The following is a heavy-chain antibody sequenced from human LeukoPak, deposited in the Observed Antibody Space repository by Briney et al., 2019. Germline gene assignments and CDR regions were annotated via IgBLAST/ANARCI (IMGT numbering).Heavy chain of an antibody. J-gene: IGHJ4*02. CDR1: GGSISSATYS. Sequence: PSETLSLTCTVSGGSISSATYSWSWIRQPGGKGLEWIGRISTSGSTNYNPSFMGRFTISVDTSENQFSLNLSSVTAADTAVYYCARDDGDYGFDYWGQGTLVTVSS. V-gene: IGHV4-61*02. CDR3: ARDDGDYGFDY. D-gene: IGHD4-17*01. CDR2: ISTSGST.